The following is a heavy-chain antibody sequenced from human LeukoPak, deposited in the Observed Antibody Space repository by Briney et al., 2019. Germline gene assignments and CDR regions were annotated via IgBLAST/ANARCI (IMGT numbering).Heavy chain of an antibody. V-gene: IGHV1-2*02. J-gene: IGHJ4*02. CDR2: INPYTGGT. CDR1: GYTFTGYY. Sequence: GASVKVSCKASGYTFTGYYMHWVRQAPGQGLEWMGWINPYTGGTNYAQKFQGRVTMTRDTSISTAYMELSRLRSDDTAVYYCARPYCSGGSCHDYFDYWGQGTLVTVSS. D-gene: IGHD2-15*01. CDR3: ARPYCSGGSCHDYFDY.